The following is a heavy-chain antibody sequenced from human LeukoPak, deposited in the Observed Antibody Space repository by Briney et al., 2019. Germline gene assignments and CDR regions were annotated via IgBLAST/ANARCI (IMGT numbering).Heavy chain of an antibody. CDR1: GFTFSSFA. J-gene: IGHJ5*02. Sequence: GGSLGLSCAASGFTFSSFAMSWVRQAPGKGLEWVSAISGSGDITYYADSVKGRFTISRDNSKNTLYLQMNSLRAEDTAIYYCAKGPDSGYDHWGQGTLVTVSS. CDR3: AKGPDSGYDH. CDR2: ISGSGDIT. D-gene: IGHD5-12*01. V-gene: IGHV3-23*01.